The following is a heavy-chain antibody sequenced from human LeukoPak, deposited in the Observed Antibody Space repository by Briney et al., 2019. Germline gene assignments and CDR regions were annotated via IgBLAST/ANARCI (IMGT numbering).Heavy chain of an antibody. Sequence: SGGSLRLSCAASGFTFSSYSMNWVRLAPGKGLEWVSYISSSSSTIYYADSVKGRFTISRDNAKNSLYLQMNSLRAEDTAVYYCARDRQQLVRNAFDIWGQGTMVTVSS. CDR1: GFTFSSYS. CDR2: ISSSSSTI. J-gene: IGHJ3*02. V-gene: IGHV3-48*01. D-gene: IGHD6-13*01. CDR3: ARDRQQLVRNAFDI.